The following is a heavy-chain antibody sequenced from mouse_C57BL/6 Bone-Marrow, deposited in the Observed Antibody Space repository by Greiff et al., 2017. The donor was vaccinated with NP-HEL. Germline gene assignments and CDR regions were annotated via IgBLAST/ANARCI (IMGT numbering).Heavy chain of an antibody. CDR3: ARKGHWDYFDY. V-gene: IGHV1-64*01. CDR2: IHPNSGST. D-gene: IGHD4-1*01. CDR1: GYTFTSYW. Sequence: VQLQQPGAELVKPGASVKLSCKASGYTFTSYWMHWVKQRPGQGLEWIGMIHPNSGSTNYNEKFKSKATLTVDKSSSTAYMQLSSLTSEDSAVYYCARKGHWDYFDYWGQGTTLTVSS. J-gene: IGHJ2*01.